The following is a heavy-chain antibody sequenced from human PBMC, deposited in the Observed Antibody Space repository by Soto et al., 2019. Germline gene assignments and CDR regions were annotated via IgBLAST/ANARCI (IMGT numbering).Heavy chain of an antibody. J-gene: IGHJ3*02. CDR1: GYTFTSYG. D-gene: IGHD1-1*01. CDR2: ISAYNGNT. V-gene: IGHV1-18*04. CDR3: ARKLRYDAFDI. Sequence: ASVKVSCKASGYTFTSYGISWVRQAPGQGLEWMGWISAYNGNTNYAQKLQGRVTMTTDTSTSTAYMELRRLRSEDTDVYYCARKLRYDAFDIWGQGTMVTVSS.